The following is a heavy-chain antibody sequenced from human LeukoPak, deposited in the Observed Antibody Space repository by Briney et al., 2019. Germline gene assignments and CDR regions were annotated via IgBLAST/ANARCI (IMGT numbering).Heavy chain of an antibody. CDR2: IYHTGST. V-gene: IGHV4-38-2*02. CDR3: ARGRSGYGGNSGIASCDY. J-gene: IGHJ4*02. CDR1: GDSISNGYY. Sequence: PSETLSLTCTVSGDSISNGYYWGWIRQAPGKGLEWIGSIYHTGSTYYNPSLKSRVIIPVDTSKNQFSLKLSSVTAADTAVYYCARGRSGYGGNSGIASCDYWGQGTLVTVSS. D-gene: IGHD4-23*01.